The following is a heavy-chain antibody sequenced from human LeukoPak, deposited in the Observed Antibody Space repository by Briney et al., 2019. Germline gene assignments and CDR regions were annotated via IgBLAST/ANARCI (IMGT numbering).Heavy chain of an antibody. J-gene: IGHJ3*02. V-gene: IGHV4-59*01. CDR2: IYYSGST. CDR3: ARGIVGARDAFDI. Sequence: SETLSLTCTVSGGSISSYYWSWIRQPPGKGLEWIGYIYYSGSTNYNPSLKSRVTISVDTSKNQFSLKLSSVTAADTAVYYCARGIVGARDAFDIWGQGTMVTVSS. CDR1: GGSISSYY. D-gene: IGHD1-26*01.